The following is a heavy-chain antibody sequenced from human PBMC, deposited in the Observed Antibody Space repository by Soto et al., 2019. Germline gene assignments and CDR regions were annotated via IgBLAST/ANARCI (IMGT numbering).Heavy chain of an antibody. CDR1: GGSISSGGYY. CDR3: ARDPRVVPYYYYGMDV. D-gene: IGHD2-15*01. J-gene: IGHJ6*02. V-gene: IGHV4-31*03. Sequence: SETLSLTCTVSGGSISSGGYYWSWIRQHPGKGLEWIGYIYYSGSTYYNPSLKSRVTISVDTSKNQFSLKLSSVTAADTAVYYCARDPRVVPYYYYGMDVWGQGTTVTVSS. CDR2: IYYSGST.